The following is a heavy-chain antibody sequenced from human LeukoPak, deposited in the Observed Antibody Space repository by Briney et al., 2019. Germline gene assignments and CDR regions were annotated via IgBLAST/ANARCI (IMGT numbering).Heavy chain of an antibody. CDR2: INPNSGGT. CDR1: GYTFTGNY. Sequence: ASVTVSCKASGYTFTGNYIHWVRQAPGQGLEWMGWINPNSGGTDFAQKFQGRVTMSRDTSINTAYMELSSLRSDDTAVYYCARTRGSNWYFGFDYWGQGTLVTVSS. V-gene: IGHV1-2*02. CDR3: ARTRGSNWYFGFDY. D-gene: IGHD6-13*01. J-gene: IGHJ4*02.